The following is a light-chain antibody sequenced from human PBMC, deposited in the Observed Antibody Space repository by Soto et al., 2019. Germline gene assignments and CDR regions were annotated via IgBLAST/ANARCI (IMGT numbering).Light chain of an antibody. CDR2: EVN. J-gene: IGLJ3*02. V-gene: IGLV2-14*01. Sequence: QSALTQPASVSGSPGQSVTISCTGTRSDIGDYNYVSWYQQHPGKAPKLLIYEVNKRPSGVSNRFSGSKSANSASLTISGLQAEDEADYYCSSLTNSNTLLFGGGTKLTVL. CDR1: RSDIGDYNY. CDR3: SSLTNSNTLL.